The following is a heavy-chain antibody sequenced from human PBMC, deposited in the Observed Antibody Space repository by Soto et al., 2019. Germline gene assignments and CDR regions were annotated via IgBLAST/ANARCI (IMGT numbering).Heavy chain of an antibody. D-gene: IGHD2-21*02. CDR3: AREEVVVTAMGMFGYYYGMDV. Sequence: PGGSLRLSCAASGFTFSSYAMHWVRQAPGKGLEWVAVISYDGSNKYYADSVKGRFTISRDNSKNTLYLQMNSLRAEDTAVYYCAREEVVVTAMGMFGYYYGMDVWGQGTTVTVSS. J-gene: IGHJ6*02. V-gene: IGHV3-30-3*01. CDR2: ISYDGSNK. CDR1: GFTFSSYA.